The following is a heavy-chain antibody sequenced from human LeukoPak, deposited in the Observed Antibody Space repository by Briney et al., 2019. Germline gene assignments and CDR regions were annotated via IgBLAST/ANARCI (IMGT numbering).Heavy chain of an antibody. J-gene: IGHJ5*02. D-gene: IGHD1-26*01. CDR2: IYHSGST. CDR1: GYSISSGYY. Sequence: SETLSLTCTVSGYSISSGYYWGWIRQPPGKGLEWIGSIYHSGSTYYNPSLKSRVTISVDTSKNQFSLKLSSVTAADTAVYYCARGGWWEHDQFDLWGLGTLVTVSS. CDR3: ARGGWWEHDQFDL. V-gene: IGHV4-38-2*02.